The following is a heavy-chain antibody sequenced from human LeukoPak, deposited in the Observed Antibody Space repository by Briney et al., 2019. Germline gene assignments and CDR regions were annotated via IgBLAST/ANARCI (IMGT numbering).Heavy chain of an antibody. D-gene: IGHD3-22*01. J-gene: IGHJ4*02. CDR1: GYTFTSYG. CDR2: ISAYNGNT. V-gene: IGHV1-18*01. Sequence: ASVKVSCKASGYTFTSYGISWVRQAPGQGREWMGWISAYNGNTNYAQKLQGRVTMTTDTSTSTAYMELRSLRSDDTAVYYCARDSKVYYDSSGYHDYWGQGTLVTVSS. CDR3: ARDSKVYYDSSGYHDY.